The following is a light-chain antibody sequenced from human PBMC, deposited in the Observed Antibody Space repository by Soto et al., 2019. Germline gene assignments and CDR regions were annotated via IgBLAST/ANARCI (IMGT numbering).Light chain of an antibody. V-gene: IGKV3-11*01. CDR2: DAS. CDR1: QSVGSY. Sequence: EIELTQSPATLSLSPGERASISCRASQSVGSYFAWYQQKPGQAPRLLIYDASKRDTGILARFSGSGSGTEFTLTISSLEPEDFAIYYCQLRSAWPLFTFGPGTRVDVK. CDR3: QLRSAWPLFT. J-gene: IGKJ3*01.